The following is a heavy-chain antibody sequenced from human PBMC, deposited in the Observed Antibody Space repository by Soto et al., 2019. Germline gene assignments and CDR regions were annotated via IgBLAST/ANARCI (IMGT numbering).Heavy chain of an antibody. CDR2: IYYSGST. V-gene: IGHV4-39*01. CDR3: ARHGVYYDSSGYYPDY. CDR1: GGSISSSSYY. Sequence: QLQLQESGPGLVKPSETLSLTCTVSGGSISSSSYYWGWIRQPPGKGLEWIGSIYYSGSTYYNPSLKSRVTISVDTSKNQFSLKLSSVTAADTAVYYCARHGVYYDSSGYYPDYWGQGTLVTVSS. J-gene: IGHJ4*02. D-gene: IGHD3-22*01.